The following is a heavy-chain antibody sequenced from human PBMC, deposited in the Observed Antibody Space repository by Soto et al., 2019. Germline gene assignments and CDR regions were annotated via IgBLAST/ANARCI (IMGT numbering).Heavy chain of an antibody. J-gene: IGHJ5*02. V-gene: IGHV3-30-3*01. CDR3: ARDLIVVVVAAPAWFDP. Sequence: VAVISYDGSNKYYADSVKGRFTISRDNSKNTLYLQMNSLRAEDTAVYYCARDLIVVVVAAPAWFDPWGQGTLVTVSS. D-gene: IGHD2-15*01. CDR2: ISYDGSNK.